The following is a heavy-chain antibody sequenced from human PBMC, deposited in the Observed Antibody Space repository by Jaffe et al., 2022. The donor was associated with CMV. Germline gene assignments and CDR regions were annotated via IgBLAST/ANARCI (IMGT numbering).Heavy chain of an antibody. CDR1: GGSISSSNW. CDR2: IYHSGST. Sequence: QVQLQESGPGLVKPSGTLSLTCAVSGGSISSSNWWSWVRQPPGKGLEWIGEIYHSGSTNYNPSLKSRVTISVDKSKNQFSLKLSSVTAADTAVYYCASRQTYYYDSKGGNWFDPWGQGTLVTVSS. J-gene: IGHJ5*02. V-gene: IGHV4-4*02. CDR3: ASRQTYYYDSKGGNWFDP. D-gene: IGHD3-22*01.